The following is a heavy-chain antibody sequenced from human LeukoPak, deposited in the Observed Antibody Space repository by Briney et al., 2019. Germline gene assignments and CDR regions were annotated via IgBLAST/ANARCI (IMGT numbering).Heavy chain of an antibody. J-gene: IGHJ6*03. CDR1: GGSFSGYY. V-gene: IGHV4-34*01. CDR3: ARDRSIAAAGHYYYYYMDV. Sequence: PSETLSLTCAVYGGSFSGYYWSWIRQPPGKGLEWIGEINHSGSTNYNPSLKSRVTMSLDTSRNQFSLKLSSVTAADTAVYYCARDRSIAAAGHYYYYYMDVWGKGTTVTISS. D-gene: IGHD6-13*01. CDR2: INHSGST.